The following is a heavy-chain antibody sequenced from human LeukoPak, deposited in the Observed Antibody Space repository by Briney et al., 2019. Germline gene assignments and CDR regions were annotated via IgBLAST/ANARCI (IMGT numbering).Heavy chain of an antibody. V-gene: IGHV4-59*01. Sequence: SETLSLTCTASGFSINSYYWSWIRQPPGKGLEWIGYIYYTGSIYYQPSLKSRVTISVDTSKNQFYLKLTTVPAADTALYYSARGGGIFDYWGQGTLVTVSS. CDR2: IYYTGSI. D-gene: IGHD6-13*01. CDR3: ARGGGIFDY. J-gene: IGHJ4*02. CDR1: GFSINSYY.